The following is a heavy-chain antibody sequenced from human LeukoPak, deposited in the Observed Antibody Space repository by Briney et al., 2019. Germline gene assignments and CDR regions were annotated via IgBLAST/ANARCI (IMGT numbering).Heavy chain of an antibody. Sequence: SETLSLTCTVSGGSISSSSYYWGWIRQPPGKGLEWIGEINSSGSINYNPSLKSRVTISVDMSKNQFSLKLTSVTAADTAMYYCARDARFGELVDYWGRGTLVTVSS. V-gene: IGHV4-39*07. CDR2: INSSGSI. CDR1: GGSISSSSYY. CDR3: ARDARFGELVDY. J-gene: IGHJ4*02. D-gene: IGHD3-10*01.